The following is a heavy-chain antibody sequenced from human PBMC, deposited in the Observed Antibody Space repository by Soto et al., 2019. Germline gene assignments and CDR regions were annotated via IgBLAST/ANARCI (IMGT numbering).Heavy chain of an antibody. CDR3: VKDDGGYPSTAPQ. Sequence: EVQLLESGGGLVQPGGSLRLSCAASGITSSNYPMSWVRQAPGKGLDWVSGISGSGDRTYYADSAKGRFTTSKDISRNALSLQLDSLGVEDTAVYLCVKDDGGYPSTAPQWGQGTMVTVSS. J-gene: IGHJ4*02. CDR1: GITSSNYP. CDR2: ISGSGDRT. D-gene: IGHD3-22*01. V-gene: IGHV3-23*01.